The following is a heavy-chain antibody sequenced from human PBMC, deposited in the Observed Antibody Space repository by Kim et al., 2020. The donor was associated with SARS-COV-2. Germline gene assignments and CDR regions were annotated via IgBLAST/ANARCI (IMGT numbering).Heavy chain of an antibody. CDR2: ISYDGSNK. CDR3: ARDYRSPSFAFDI. Sequence: GGSLRLSCAASGFTFSSYAMHWVRQAPGKGLEWVAVISYDGSNKYYADSVKGRFTISRDNSKNTLYLQMNSLRAEDTAVYYCARDYRSPSFAFDIWGQGTMVKVS. D-gene: IGHD6-13*01. CDR1: GFTFSSYA. V-gene: IGHV3-30*04. J-gene: IGHJ3*02.